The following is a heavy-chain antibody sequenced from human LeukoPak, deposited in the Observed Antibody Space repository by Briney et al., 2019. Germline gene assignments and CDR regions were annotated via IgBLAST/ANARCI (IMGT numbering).Heavy chain of an antibody. CDR1: VFTFIAFG. D-gene: IGHD1-26*01. CDR3: AREALEYYPPDI. J-gene: IGHJ3*02. V-gene: IGHV3-30*19. Sequence: GGALRLSCVASVFTFIAFGMHWVRQAPGKGLEWVTLIQYDGSDKYYADSVKGRFTISIDNSKNTLYLQMNNMRTEDTAVYYCAREALEYYPPDIWGQGTTVTVSS. CDR2: IQYDGSDK.